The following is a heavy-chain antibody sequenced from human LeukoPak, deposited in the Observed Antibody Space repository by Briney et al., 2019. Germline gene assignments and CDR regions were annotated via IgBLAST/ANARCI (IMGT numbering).Heavy chain of an antibody. CDR1: GFTVSSDY. V-gene: IGHV3-53*01. D-gene: IGHD2-21*01. CDR3: ARVEIPWSFDY. Sequence: GGSLRLSCPASGFTVSSDYMTWIRQAPGERLEWVSIVYSGGDTYYADSVKGRFTMSRDSSKNMLYLQMNSLRAEDTAVYYCARVEIPWSFDYWGQGTLVTVSS. J-gene: IGHJ4*02. CDR2: VYSGGDT.